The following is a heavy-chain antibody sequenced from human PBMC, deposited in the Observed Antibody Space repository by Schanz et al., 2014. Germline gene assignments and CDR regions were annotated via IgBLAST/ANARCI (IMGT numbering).Heavy chain of an antibody. V-gene: IGHV3-7*01. CDR1: GFTFSGFW. J-gene: IGHJ5*02. CDR2: IKKDGSEK. CDR3: ARGRVLES. Sequence: EVQLAESGGGLVQQGGSLRLSCAASGFTFSGFWMTWVRQAPGKGLEWVANIKKDGSEKYYVDSVKGRFTISRDNAKNSLFLQMNSLRPEDTAVYYCARGRVLESWGQGTLVTVSS. D-gene: IGHD1-1*01.